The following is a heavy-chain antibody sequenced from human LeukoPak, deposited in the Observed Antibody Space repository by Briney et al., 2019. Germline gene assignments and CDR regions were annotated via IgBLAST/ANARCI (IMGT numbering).Heavy chain of an antibody. J-gene: IGHJ4*02. CDR1: GYSFTNYS. CDR3: ARAETTLLLNY. D-gene: IGHD4-11*01. CDR2: ISAHNGNT. V-gene: IGHV1-18*01. Sequence: ASVKVSCKASGYSFTNYSIIWVRQTPGQGLQWMGWISAHNGNTNYAQKLQGRVTLTTDTSTSTVYMELRSLTSDDTAVYYCARAETTLLLNYWGQGTLVTVSS.